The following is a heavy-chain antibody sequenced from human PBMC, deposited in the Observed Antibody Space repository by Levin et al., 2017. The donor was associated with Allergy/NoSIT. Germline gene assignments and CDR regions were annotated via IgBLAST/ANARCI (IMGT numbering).Heavy chain of an antibody. Sequence: SETLSLTCAVYGGSFSGYYWSWIRQPPGKGLEWIGEINHSGSTNYNPSLKSRVTISVDTSKNQFSLKLSSVTAADTAVYYCARGRFDWLLYAPNRGWFDPWGQGTLVTVSS. CDR3: ARGRFDWLLYAPNRGWFDP. D-gene: IGHD3-9*01. V-gene: IGHV4-34*01. J-gene: IGHJ5*02. CDR2: INHSGST. CDR1: GGSFSGYY.